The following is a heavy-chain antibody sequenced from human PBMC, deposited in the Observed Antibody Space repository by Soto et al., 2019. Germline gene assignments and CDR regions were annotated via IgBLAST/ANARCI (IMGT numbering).Heavy chain of an antibody. J-gene: IGHJ6*02. Sequence: GGSLRLSCAASGFTFNDAWMNWVRQAPGKGLEWVGLIKSNTAGGTTDYAAPVKGGYTVSRDDSKNTLYLQMNSLKTEDAAVYYCAPIFRDYGGGVWGQGTTVTVSS. CDR1: GFTFNDAW. CDR3: APIFRDYGGGV. CDR2: IKSNTAGGTT. V-gene: IGHV3-15*07.